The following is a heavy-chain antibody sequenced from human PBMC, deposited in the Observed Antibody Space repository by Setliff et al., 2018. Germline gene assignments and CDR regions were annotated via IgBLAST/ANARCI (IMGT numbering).Heavy chain of an antibody. CDR2: IYYSGSS. CDR3: ARSFSRREKFLLDY. Sequence: PSETLSLTCTVSGGSISSSSYYWGWIRQPPGKGLEWIGSIYYSGSSYHNPSLKSRVTISMDTSKNQFSLKVSSVTAADTAVYYCARSFSRREKFLLDYWGHGTLVTVSS. V-gene: IGHV4-39*07. J-gene: IGHJ4*01. CDR1: GGSISSSSYY.